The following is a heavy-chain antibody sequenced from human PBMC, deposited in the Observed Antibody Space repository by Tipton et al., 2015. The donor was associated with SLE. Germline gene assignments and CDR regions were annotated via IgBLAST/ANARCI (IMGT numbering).Heavy chain of an antibody. CDR3: ATMSGRHYGLDV. J-gene: IGHJ6*02. D-gene: IGHD3-3*01. Sequence: TLSLTCTVSGGSISSTNSYWGWIRQPPGKGPEWIGHIYYSGNSNYNPSLKSRVTMSVDTSKKQSSLKLTSVTAADTAVYYCATMSGRHYGLDVWGQGTTVTVSS. V-gene: IGHV4-61*05. CDR1: GGSISSTNSY. CDR2: IYYSGNS.